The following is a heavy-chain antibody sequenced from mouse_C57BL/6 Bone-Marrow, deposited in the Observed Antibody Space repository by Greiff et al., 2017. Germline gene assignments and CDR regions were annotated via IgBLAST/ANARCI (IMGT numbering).Heavy chain of an antibody. CDR2: IRNKANGYTT. J-gene: IGHJ3*01. CDR1: GFTFTDYY. D-gene: IGHD1-1*01. CDR3: AISNYYGSSPFAY. V-gene: IGHV7-3*01. Sequence: EVKVVESGGGLVQPGGSLSLSCAASGFTFTDYYMSWVRQPPGKALEWLGFIRNKANGYTTAYSASVKGRFTISRDNSQSILYLQLNALRAEHRATYYCAISNYYGSSPFAYWGQGTLVTVSA.